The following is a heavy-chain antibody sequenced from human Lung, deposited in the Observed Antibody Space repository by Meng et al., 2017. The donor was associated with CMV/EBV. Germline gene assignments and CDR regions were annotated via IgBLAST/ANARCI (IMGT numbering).Heavy chain of an antibody. V-gene: IGHV4-34*02. D-gene: IGHD2-8*01. CDR2: INPTGST. J-gene: IGHJ4*02. CDR1: GGSLSGYF. Sequence: QVQLQQWGAGLLKPSETLSLTCIRSGGSLSGYFWNWLRQPPGKGLEWIGEINPTGSTNYNPSLKSRVIMSLDTFRNQFSLKLTSVTAADTAVYYCARGIDYHDGVDYWGQGSLVTVSS. CDR3: ARGIDYHDGVDY.